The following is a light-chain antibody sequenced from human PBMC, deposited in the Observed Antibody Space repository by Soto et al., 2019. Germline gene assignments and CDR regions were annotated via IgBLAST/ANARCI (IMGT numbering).Light chain of an antibody. J-gene: IGKJ1*01. V-gene: IGKV3D-15*01. CDR3: QQYNNWPGT. Sequence: EIVMTQSPASLSVSPGERATLSCRASQSVGSNLAWYQQKPGQAPRLLIYGASTRATGIPARFSGGGSGTEFTLTISSLQSEDFADYYCQQYNNWPGTFGQGTKVEIK. CDR2: GAS. CDR1: QSVGSN.